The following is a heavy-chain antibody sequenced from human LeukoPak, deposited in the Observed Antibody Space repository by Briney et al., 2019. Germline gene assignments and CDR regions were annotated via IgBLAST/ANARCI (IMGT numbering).Heavy chain of an antibody. CDR3: ARVIGGSSSGNFDY. CDR2: IYYSGST. V-gene: IGHV4-39*07. Sequence: SETLSLTCTVSGGSISSSSYYWGWIRQPPGKGLEWIGSIYYSGSTYYNPSLKSRVTISVDTSKNQFSLKLSSVTAADTAVYYCARVIGGSSSGNFDYWGQGTLVTVSS. CDR1: GGSISSSSYY. J-gene: IGHJ4*02. D-gene: IGHD6-6*01.